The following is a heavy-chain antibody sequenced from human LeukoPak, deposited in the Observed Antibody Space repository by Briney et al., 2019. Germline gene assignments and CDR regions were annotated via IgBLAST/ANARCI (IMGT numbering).Heavy chain of an antibody. Sequence: SQTLSLTCAVDGGSFSGYYWSWIRQPPGKGLEWIGEINHSGSTNYNPSLKSRVTISVDTSKNQFSLKLSSVTAADTAVYYCARGVGATTLPGYNWFDPWGQGTLVTVSS. J-gene: IGHJ5*02. V-gene: IGHV4-34*01. CDR3: ARGVGATTLPGYNWFDP. D-gene: IGHD1-26*01. CDR1: GGSFSGYY. CDR2: INHSGST.